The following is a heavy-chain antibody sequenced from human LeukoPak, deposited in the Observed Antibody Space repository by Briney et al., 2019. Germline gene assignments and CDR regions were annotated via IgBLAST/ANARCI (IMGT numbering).Heavy chain of an antibody. CDR3: ARGSGYNIFDY. Sequence: PSETLSLTCAVYGGSFSGYYWSWIRQPPGKGLEWIGEINHSGSTNYNPSLESRVTISVDTSKNQFSLKLSSVTAADTAVYYCARGSGYNIFDYWGQGTLVTVSS. V-gene: IGHV4-34*01. J-gene: IGHJ4*02. CDR2: INHSGST. D-gene: IGHD5-24*01. CDR1: GGSFSGYY.